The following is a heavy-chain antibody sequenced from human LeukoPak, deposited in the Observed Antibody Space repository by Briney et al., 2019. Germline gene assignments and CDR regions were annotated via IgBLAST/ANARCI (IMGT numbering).Heavy chain of an antibody. CDR1: GGSISSYY. D-gene: IGHD6-13*01. Sequence: PSETLSLTCTVSGGSISSYYWNWIRQPPGKGLEWIGYIYYSGTTNYNPSLKSRVTISVDTSKNQFSLKLSSVTAADTAVYYCARGVYIAAAQYGYWGQGTLVTVSS. CDR2: IYYSGTT. CDR3: ARGVYIAAAQYGY. V-gene: IGHV4-59*01. J-gene: IGHJ4*02.